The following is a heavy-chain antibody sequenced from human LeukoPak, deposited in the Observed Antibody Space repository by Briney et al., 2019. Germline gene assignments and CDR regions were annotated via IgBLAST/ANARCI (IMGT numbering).Heavy chain of an antibody. V-gene: IGHV3-30*04. Sequence: GGSLRLSCAASGFTFSSYAMHWVRQAPGKGLEWVAVIPYDGSNKYYADSVKGRFTISRDNSKNTLYLQMNSLRAGDTAVYYCARGGWGGLTVTTNWFDPWGQGTLVTVSS. CDR2: IPYDGSNK. CDR3: ARGGWGGLTVTTNWFDP. J-gene: IGHJ5*02. D-gene: IGHD4-17*01. CDR1: GFTFSSYA.